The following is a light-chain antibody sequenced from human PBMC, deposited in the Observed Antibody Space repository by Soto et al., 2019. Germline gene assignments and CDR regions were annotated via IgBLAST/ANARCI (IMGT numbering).Light chain of an antibody. CDR3: ATWDDSLNGVV. Sequence: QSVLTQPPSASGTPGQRVSISCSGGISNIGTNTVNWYQHLPGTAPKLLIFSNDERPSGVPDRFSGSKSGTSASLAISGLQSDDEADYYCATWDDSLNGVVFGGGTKVAVL. CDR1: ISNIGTNT. V-gene: IGLV1-44*01. J-gene: IGLJ2*01. CDR2: SND.